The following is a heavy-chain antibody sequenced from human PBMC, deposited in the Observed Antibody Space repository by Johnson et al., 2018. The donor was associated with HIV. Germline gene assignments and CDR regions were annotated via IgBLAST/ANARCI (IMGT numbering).Heavy chain of an antibody. CDR3: AKGIAVATRHAFDI. V-gene: IGHV3-48*01. CDR1: GFTFSSYA. CDR2: ISSSGSTI. Sequence: VQLVESGGGLVQPGGSLRLSCAASGFTFSSYAMSWVRQAPGKGLEWVSYISSSGSTIYYADSVKGRFTISRDNSKNTLYLQMNSLRAEDTAVYYCAKGIAVATRHAFDIWGQGTMVTVSS. D-gene: IGHD6-19*01. J-gene: IGHJ3*02.